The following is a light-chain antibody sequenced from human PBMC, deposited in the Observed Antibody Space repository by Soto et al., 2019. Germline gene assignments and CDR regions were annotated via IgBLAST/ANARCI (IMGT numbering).Light chain of an antibody. Sequence: QSVLTQPRSVSGSPGQSVTISCTGTSSDVGGYNYVSWYQQHPGKAPKLMIYDVSKRPSGVPDRFSGSKSGNTASLTISGLQAEDEADYDCCSYAGRYTFVFGTWTKVTV. CDR3: CSYAGRYTFV. CDR1: SSDVGGYNY. V-gene: IGLV2-11*01. CDR2: DVS. J-gene: IGLJ1*01.